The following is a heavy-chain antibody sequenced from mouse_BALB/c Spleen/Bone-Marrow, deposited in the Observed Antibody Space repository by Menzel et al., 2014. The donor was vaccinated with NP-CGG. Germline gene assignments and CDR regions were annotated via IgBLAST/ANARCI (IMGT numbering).Heavy chain of an antibody. CDR1: GYTFTSYW. CDR2: IAPGSGST. D-gene: IGHD2-1*01. V-gene: IGHV1S41*01. Sequence: DLVRPGASVKLSCKASGYTFTSYWINWIKQRPGQGLEWIGRIAPGSGSTYYNEMFKGKATLTVDTSSGTAYIQLSSLSSEDSAVYFCARFPIYYGSYGAMDYWGQGTSVTVSS. J-gene: IGHJ4*01. CDR3: ARFPIYYGSYGAMDY.